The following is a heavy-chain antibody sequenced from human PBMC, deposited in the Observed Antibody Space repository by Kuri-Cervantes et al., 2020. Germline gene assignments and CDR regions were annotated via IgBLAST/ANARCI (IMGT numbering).Heavy chain of an antibody. Sequence: SETLSLTCTVSGGSISRSYWSWMRQPPGKGLEWIGYISYTDSTNYNPSLKSRVTITVDTSKNQFSLKLNSVTAEDTAVYYCARDWARDGYNPAGDFDYWGQGTLVTVSS. J-gene: IGHJ4*02. V-gene: IGHV4-59*12. CDR1: GGSISRSY. CDR3: ARDWARDGYNPAGDFDY. CDR2: ISYTDST. D-gene: IGHD5-24*01.